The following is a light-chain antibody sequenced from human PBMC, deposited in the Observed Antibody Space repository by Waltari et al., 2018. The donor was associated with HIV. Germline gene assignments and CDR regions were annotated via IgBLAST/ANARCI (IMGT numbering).Light chain of an antibody. J-gene: IGKJ5*01. CDR2: GAS. Sequence: DFHMTQSPSSLSASVGDTVTITCRASQAINNYLNWYQQSPGKAPKLLIFGASNLQGGVPLRFSGGGYGTDFTLTISGLEPEDFATYFCQQSYKTPQTFGQGTRVEMK. CDR3: QQSYKTPQT. V-gene: IGKV1-39*01. CDR1: QAINNY.